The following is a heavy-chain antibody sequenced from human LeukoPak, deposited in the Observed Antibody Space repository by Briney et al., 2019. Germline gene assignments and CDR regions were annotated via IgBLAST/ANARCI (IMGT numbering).Heavy chain of an antibody. J-gene: IGHJ4*02. V-gene: IGHV4-34*12. D-gene: IGHD2-2*01. CDR1: GGSFSGYY. CDR2: IIHSGST. Sequence: SETLSLTCAVYGGSFSGYYWSWIRQPPGKGLEGLGEIIHSGSTNYNPSLKSRVTISVDTSKNQFSLKLSSVTAADTAVYYCARAPGYCSSTSCSHFDYWGQGTLVTVSS. CDR3: ARAPGYCSSTSCSHFDY.